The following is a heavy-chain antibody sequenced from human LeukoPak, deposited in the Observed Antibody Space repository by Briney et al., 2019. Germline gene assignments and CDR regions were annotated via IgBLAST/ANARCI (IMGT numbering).Heavy chain of an antibody. D-gene: IGHD2-2*01. CDR1: GFTVSTYY. V-gene: IGHV3-53*01. CDR3: ARGLGYCTSTTCLLPFDY. CDR2: IYSGGST. Sequence: GGSLRLSCAASGFTVSTYYMTWVRQAPGKGLECVSVIYSGGSTYYADSVKGRFTVSRDNSKNTLFLQMNSLRAEDTAMYYCARGLGYCTSTTCLLPFDYWGQGTLVTVSS. J-gene: IGHJ4*02.